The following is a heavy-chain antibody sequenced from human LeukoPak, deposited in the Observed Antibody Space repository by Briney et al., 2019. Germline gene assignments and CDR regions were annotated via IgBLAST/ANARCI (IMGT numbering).Heavy chain of an antibody. D-gene: IGHD3-3*01. CDR2: INHSGST. CDR1: GGSFSGYY. CDR3: ARVRERNYDFWSGHFDY. V-gene: IGHV4-34*01. J-gene: IGHJ4*02. Sequence: PSETLSLTCAVYGGSFSGYYWRWIRQPPGKGLEWIGEINHSGSTNYNPSLKSRVTISVDTSKNQFSLKLSSVTAADTAVYYCARVRERNYDFWSGHFDYWGQGTLVTVSS.